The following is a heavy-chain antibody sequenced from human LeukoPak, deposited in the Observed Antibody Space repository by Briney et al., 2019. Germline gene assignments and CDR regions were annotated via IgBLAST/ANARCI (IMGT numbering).Heavy chain of an antibody. CDR2: INHSGST. CDR1: GGSFSNYY. CDR3: GHQWGY. V-gene: IGHV4-34*01. J-gene: IGHJ4*02. D-gene: IGHD2-8*01. Sequence: SETLSLTCAVYGGSFSNYYWSWIRQPPGEGPEWIGEINHSGSTNYNPSLKSRVTISVDTSKKQFSLKLSSVTAADTAVYYCGHQWGYWGQGTLVTVSS.